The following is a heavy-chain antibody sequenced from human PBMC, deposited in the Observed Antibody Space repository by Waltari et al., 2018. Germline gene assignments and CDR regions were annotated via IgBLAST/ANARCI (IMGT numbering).Heavy chain of an antibody. D-gene: IGHD4-4*01. CDR3: ARDRPLTVTPGGDPDY. J-gene: IGHJ4*02. CDR2: IYHSGGT. CDR1: GYSISSGYY. Sequence: QVQLQESGPGLVKPSETLSLTCTVSGYSISSGYYWGWIRQPPGKGLEWIGSIYHSGGTYYNPSLKRRVTISVDTSKNQFSLKLSSVTAADTAVYYCARDRPLTVTPGGDPDYWGQGTLVTVSS. V-gene: IGHV4-38-2*02.